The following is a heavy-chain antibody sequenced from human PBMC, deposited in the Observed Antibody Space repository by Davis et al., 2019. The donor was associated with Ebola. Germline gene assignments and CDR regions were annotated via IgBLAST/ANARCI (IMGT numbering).Heavy chain of an antibody. CDR3: ARGWLRTGFDY. D-gene: IGHD3/OR15-3a*01. CDR2: TYYNYKWYN. V-gene: IGHV6-1*01. J-gene: IGHJ4*02. Sequence: PSETLSLTCAISGDSVSSGGWNWIRQSPSRGLEWLGRTYYNYKWYNDYAVSVKSRITINPDTSKNQFSLHLNSVTPGDTAVYYCARGWLRTGFDYWGQGTLVTVSS. CDR1: GDSVSSGG.